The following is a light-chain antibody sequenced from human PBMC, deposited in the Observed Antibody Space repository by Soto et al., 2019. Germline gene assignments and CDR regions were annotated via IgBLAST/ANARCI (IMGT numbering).Light chain of an antibody. CDR3: QQYEA. J-gene: IGKJ2*01. V-gene: IGKV3-20*01. Sequence: EIVLTQSPGTLSLSPGERATLSCRASQSVSSSYLAWYQQKPGQAPRLLIYGASSRATGIPDRFSGSGSGTDFTLTISRREHEDFAVYYCQQYEAFGQGTKLEIK. CDR2: GAS. CDR1: QSVSSSY.